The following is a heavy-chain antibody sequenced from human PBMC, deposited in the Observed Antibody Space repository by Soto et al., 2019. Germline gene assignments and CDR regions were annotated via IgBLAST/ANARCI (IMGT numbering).Heavy chain of an antibody. D-gene: IGHD2-21*02. CDR3: AKDHQTYCGGDCYLYYYYGMDV. J-gene: IGHJ6*02. Sequence: PGGSLRLSCAASGFTFSSYGMHWVRQAPGKGLEWVAVISYDGSSKYYADSVKGRFTISRDNSKNTLHLQMNSLRAEDTAVYYCAKDHQTYCGGDCYLYYYYGMDVWGQGTTVTVSS. CDR1: GFTFSSYG. CDR2: ISYDGSSK. V-gene: IGHV3-30*18.